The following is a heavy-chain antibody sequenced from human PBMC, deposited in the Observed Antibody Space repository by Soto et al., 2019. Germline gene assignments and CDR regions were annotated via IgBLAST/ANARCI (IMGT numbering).Heavy chain of an antibody. CDR2: ISSSSIYL. CDR3: ASSIAAAPPMWLVHAFDI. Sequence: EAQLVESGGGLVKPGGSLRLSCAASGFTFSSYSMNWVRQAPGKGLEWVSSISSSSIYLYYADSVKGRFTISRDNAKNSLYLQMNSLRAEDTAVYYCASSIAAAPPMWLVHAFDIWGQGTMVTVSS. D-gene: IGHD6-13*01. V-gene: IGHV3-21*01. CDR1: GFTFSSYS. J-gene: IGHJ3*02.